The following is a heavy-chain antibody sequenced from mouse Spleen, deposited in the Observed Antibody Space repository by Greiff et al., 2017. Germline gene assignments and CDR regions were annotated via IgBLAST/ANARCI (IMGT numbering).Heavy chain of an antibody. CDR2: INPSSGYT. D-gene: IGHD1-2*01. V-gene: IGHV1-4*01. CDR3: ASSLLRLQDYFDY. J-gene: IGHJ2*01. CDR1: GYTFTSYT. Sequence: VQLQQSGAELARPGASVKMSCKASGYTFTSYTMHWVKQRPGQGLEWIGYINPSSGYTKYNQKFKDKATLTADKSSSTAYMQLSSLTSEDSAVYFCASSLLRLQDYFDYWGQGTTLTVSS.